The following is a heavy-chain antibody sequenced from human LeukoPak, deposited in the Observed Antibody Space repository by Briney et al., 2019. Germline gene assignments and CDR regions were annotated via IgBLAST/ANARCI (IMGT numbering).Heavy chain of an antibody. J-gene: IGHJ4*02. CDR1: GFTFSSYEM. V-gene: IGHV4-4*02. CDR3: ARYRGGSGYHFDY. D-gene: IGHD5-12*01. CDR2: IYHSGST. Sequence: GSLRLSCAASGFTFSSYEMNWVRQPPGKGLQWIGEIYHSGSTNYNPSLKSRVTISLDKSKNQFSLKLSSVTAADTAVYYCARYRGGSGYHFDYWGQGTLVTVSS.